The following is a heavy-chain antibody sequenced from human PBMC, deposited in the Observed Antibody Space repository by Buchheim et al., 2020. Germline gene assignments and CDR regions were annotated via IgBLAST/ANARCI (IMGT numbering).Heavy chain of an antibody. CDR3: ARRGGTYYGSGSYWRNGGSMDV. CDR2: INHSGST. D-gene: IGHD3-10*01. Sequence: QVQLQQWGAGLLKPSETLSLTCAVHGGSFSGYYWSWIRQPPGKGLEWIGEINHSGSTNYNPSLKSRVTISVDTSKNQFSLKLSSVTAADTAVYYCARRGGTYYGSGSYWRNGGSMDVWGQGTT. J-gene: IGHJ6*02. CDR1: GGSFSGYY. V-gene: IGHV4-34*01.